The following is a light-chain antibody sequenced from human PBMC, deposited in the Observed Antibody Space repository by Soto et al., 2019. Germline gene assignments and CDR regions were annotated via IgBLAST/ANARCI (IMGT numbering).Light chain of an antibody. Sequence: IGFAQGPGAVSLSPGDSTRLSGRASQSVSNNYLAWYQQKPGQAPRLLIYGASNRATGIPDRFSGSGSGTDFTLTIARLEPQDFAMYYCLRYDRLRTFGQGTKVDIK. V-gene: IGKV3-20*01. CDR1: QSVSNNY. CDR2: GAS. J-gene: IGKJ1*01. CDR3: LRYDRLRT.